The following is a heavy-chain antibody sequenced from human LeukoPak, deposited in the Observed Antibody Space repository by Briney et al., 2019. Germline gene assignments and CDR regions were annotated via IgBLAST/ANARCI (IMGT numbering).Heavy chain of an antibody. J-gene: IGHJ5*02. CDR2: INPNSGGT. Sequence: GVSVKVSCKASLYTFTGYYMHWVRQAPGQGLEWMGWINPNSGGTNYAQKFQGRVTMTRDTSISTAYMEVSRLRSDDTAVYYCARSPPLNDFWSGLNWFDPWGQGTLVTVSS. D-gene: IGHD3-3*01. V-gene: IGHV1-2*02. CDR3: ARSPPLNDFWSGLNWFDP. CDR1: LYTFTGYY.